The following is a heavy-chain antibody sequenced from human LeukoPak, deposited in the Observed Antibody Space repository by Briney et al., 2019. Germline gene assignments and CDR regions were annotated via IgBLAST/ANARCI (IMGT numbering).Heavy chain of an antibody. J-gene: IGHJ4*02. Sequence: SETLSLTCAVYGGSFSGYYWSWIRQPPGKGLEWIGEINHSGSTNYNPSLKSRVTISVDTSKNQFSLKLSSVIAADTAVYYCARGSQSLGYCSGGSCRAKIFDYWGQGTLVTVSS. V-gene: IGHV4-34*01. CDR1: GGSFSGYY. CDR3: ARGSQSLGYCSGGSCRAKIFDY. D-gene: IGHD2-15*01. CDR2: INHSGST.